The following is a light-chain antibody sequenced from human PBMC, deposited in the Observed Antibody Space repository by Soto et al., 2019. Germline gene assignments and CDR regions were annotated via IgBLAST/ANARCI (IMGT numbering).Light chain of an antibody. V-gene: IGKV3-11*01. CDR1: QSVSSY. CDR2: DAS. J-gene: IGKJ3*01. Sequence: EIVLTQSPATLSLSPGERATLSCRASQSVSSYLAWYQQKPGQAPRLLIYDASSRATGIPARFSGSGSGTDFTLTISSLEHEDFAVYYCQERSNWPLFTFGPGTKVDIK. CDR3: QERSNWPLFT.